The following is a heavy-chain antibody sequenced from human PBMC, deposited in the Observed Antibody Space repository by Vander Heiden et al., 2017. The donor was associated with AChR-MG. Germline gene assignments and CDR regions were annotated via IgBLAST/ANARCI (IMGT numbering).Heavy chain of an antibody. Sequence: EVHLVESGGGLVKPGGSLRLSCAVSGLPLRNARMSWVRQAPRKGLEWVGRVRTKADGGTSEYAAPVKGRFTVSRDDSQNMLYLQMNGLKTDDTGVYYCAVESYYEIRDWGQGTLVTVSS. CDR2: VRTKADGGTS. V-gene: IGHV3-15*01. CDR3: AVESYYEIRD. CDR1: GLPLRNAR. J-gene: IGHJ4*02. D-gene: IGHD3-9*01.